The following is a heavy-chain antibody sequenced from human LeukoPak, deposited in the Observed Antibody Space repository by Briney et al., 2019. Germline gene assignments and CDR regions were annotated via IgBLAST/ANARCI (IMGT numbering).Heavy chain of an antibody. V-gene: IGHV4-59*01. Sequence: SETLSLTCTLSGDSTNTYFWSWIRQSPGKGLEWIGYIYYTGTTNYNPSLKSRVTISVDTSKNQFSLKVNSVTAADTGVYYCARELLQGISGKDVWGQGTTVTVSS. D-gene: IGHD1-14*01. CDR1: GDSTNTYF. J-gene: IGHJ6*02. CDR3: ARELLQGISGKDV. CDR2: IYYTGTT.